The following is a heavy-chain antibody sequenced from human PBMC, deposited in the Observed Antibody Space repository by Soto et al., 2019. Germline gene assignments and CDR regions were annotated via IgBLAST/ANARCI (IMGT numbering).Heavy chain of an antibody. CDR2: NYDSGTS. CDR3: VRLHCASRDSAPLDP. D-gene: IGHD2-8*01. J-gene: IGHJ5*02. CDR1: GGSINDDTYY. Sequence: QLQLQESGPGLVKPSETLSLTCTVSGGSINDDTYYWGWLRQPPGKGLEWIGSNYDSGTSSYNPSLESRVTMSVNTSKKPLSLRLRPVTAPDTAVYYCVRLHCASRDSAPLDPWGQGTLVIVSS. V-gene: IGHV4-39*01.